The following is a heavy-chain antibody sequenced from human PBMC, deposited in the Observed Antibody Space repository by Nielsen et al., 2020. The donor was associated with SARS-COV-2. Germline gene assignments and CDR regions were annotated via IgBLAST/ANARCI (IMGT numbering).Heavy chain of an antibody. V-gene: IGHV1-2*02. CDR2: INPNSGGT. Sequence: ASVKVSCKASGYTFTGYYMHWVRQAPGQGLEWMGWINPNSGGTNYAQKFQGRVTMTRDTSISTAYVELSRLRSDDTAVYYCARDPRIAAAARRGYGMDVWGQGTTVTVSS. CDR1: GYTFTGYY. D-gene: IGHD6-13*01. J-gene: IGHJ6*02. CDR3: ARDPRIAAAARRGYGMDV.